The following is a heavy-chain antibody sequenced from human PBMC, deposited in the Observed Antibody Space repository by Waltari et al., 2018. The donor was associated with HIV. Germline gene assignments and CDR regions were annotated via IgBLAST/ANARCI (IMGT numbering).Heavy chain of an antibody. D-gene: IGHD1-26*01. CDR3: ARERRSGSYPFDY. Sequence: QVQLQESGPGLVKPSQTLSLTCTVSGGSISSGSYYWSWIRQPAGKGLEWIGRIYTSGSTNYNPSLKSRVTISVDTSKNQFSLKLSSVTAADTAVYYCARERRSGSYPFDYWGQGTLVTVSS. CDR1: GGSISSGSYY. V-gene: IGHV4-61*02. CDR2: IYTSGST. J-gene: IGHJ4*02.